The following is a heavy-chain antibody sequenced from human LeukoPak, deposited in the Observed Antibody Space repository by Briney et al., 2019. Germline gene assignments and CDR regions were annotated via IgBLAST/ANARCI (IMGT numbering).Heavy chain of an antibody. J-gene: IGHJ3*02. CDR2: ISSSSSSCI. V-gene: IGHV3-21*01. CDR3: ARARGYGNGALDAFDI. Sequence: GGSLRLSCAASGFTFSSYSMNWVRQAPGKGLEWVSSISSSSSSCIYYADSAKGRFTISRDNAKNSLYLQMNSLRAEDTAVYYCARARGYGNGALDAFDIWGQGTMVTVSS. CDR1: GFTFSSYS. D-gene: IGHD5-18*01.